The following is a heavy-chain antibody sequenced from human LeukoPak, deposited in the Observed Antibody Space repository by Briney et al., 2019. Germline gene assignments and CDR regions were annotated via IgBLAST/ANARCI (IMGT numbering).Heavy chain of an antibody. D-gene: IGHD1-7*01. V-gene: IGHV3-49*04. CDR3: TRHGELRFDY. Sequence: PGGSLRLSCTASGFTFGDYAMSWVRQAPGKGLEWVGFIRSKAYGGTTEYAASVKGRFTIARDESKSIAYLQMNSMKTEDTAVYYCTRHGELRFDYWGQGTLVTVSS. CDR2: IRSKAYGGTT. J-gene: IGHJ4*02. CDR1: GFTFGDYA.